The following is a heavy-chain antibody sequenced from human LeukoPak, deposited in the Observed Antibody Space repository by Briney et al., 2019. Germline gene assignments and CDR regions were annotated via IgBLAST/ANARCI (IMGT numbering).Heavy chain of an antibody. J-gene: IGHJ1*01. D-gene: IGHD4-11*01. CDR1: GFTFSSHW. V-gene: IGHV3-74*01. Sequence: GGSLRLSCTASGFTFSSHWMHWVRQAPGKGLVWVSRINFDGSSTNYADSVRGRFTISRDNAKNSVYLQMNSLGADDTAVYYCATYSILNAREFRYWGQGTLVTVTS. CDR3: ATYSILNAREFRY. CDR2: INFDGSST.